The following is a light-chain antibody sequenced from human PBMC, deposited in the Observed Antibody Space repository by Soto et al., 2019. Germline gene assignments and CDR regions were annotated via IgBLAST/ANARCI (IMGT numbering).Light chain of an antibody. V-gene: IGKV1-27*01. CDR3: QKYNNAPIT. Sequence: DIQMTQSPSSLSASVGDRVTITCRASQGISSYLAWYQQKPGKVPKLLIYAASTLQSGVPSRFSGSGSGTDFTLTISSLQPEDVATYYCQKYNNAPITFGQGTRLDIK. J-gene: IGKJ5*01. CDR1: QGISSY. CDR2: AAS.